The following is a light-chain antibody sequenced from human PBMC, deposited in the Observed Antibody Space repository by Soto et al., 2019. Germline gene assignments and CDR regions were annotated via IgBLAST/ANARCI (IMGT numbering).Light chain of an antibody. V-gene: IGKV1-39*01. CDR3: QHSYSTPPYT. CDR2: AAY. Sequence: DIQMTQSPSSLSTSVGDRVTITCRASQYINNYLNWYQQKPGKAPKLLIFAAYNLQSGVPSRFSGSESGTDFTLTISSLQPEDFATYYCQHSYSTPPYTFVQGTKLDMK. CDR1: QYINNY. J-gene: IGKJ2*01.